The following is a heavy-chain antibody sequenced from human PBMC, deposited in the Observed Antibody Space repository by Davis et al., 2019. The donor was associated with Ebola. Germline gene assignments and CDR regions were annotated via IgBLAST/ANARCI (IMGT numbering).Heavy chain of an antibody. Sequence: GESLKISCAASGFIFDNYAMHWVRQAPGKGLEWVSLISWNGDNTFYGDSVKGRFTISRDNAKKSLYLQMNSLRGEDTAVYYCAGTVAGYTTVAQVYWGQGTLVTVSS. CDR3: AGTVAGYTTVAQVY. D-gene: IGHD6-19*01. J-gene: IGHJ4*02. V-gene: IGHV3-43D*03. CDR2: ISWNGDNT. CDR1: GFIFDNYA.